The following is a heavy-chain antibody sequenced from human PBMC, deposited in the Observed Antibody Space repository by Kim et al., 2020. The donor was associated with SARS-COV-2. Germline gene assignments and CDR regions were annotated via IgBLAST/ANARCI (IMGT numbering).Heavy chain of an antibody. Sequence: SETLSLTCTVSGGSISSSSYYWGWIGQPPGKGLEWIGGFYYIGSTSYTPSLKSRVTISVDTSKNRSSLMLSSVPASDMAGYYWAGQVPLRGSWTWFDPWG. D-gene: IGHD6-13*01. CDR3: AGQVPLRGSWTWFDP. CDR2: FYYIGST. J-gene: IGHJ5*02. V-gene: IGHV4-39*01. CDR1: GGSISSSSYY.